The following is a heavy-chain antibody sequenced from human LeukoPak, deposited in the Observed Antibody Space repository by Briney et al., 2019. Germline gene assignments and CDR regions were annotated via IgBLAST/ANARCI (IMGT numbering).Heavy chain of an antibody. Sequence: SETLSLTCAVYGGSLSDNYWSWIRQPPGKGPEWIGEINHSGGTNHNPSLKSRVTISIDTSKNQFSLKLNYVTAADTAVYFCARRGGSYWASKPSLDYWGQGILVTVSS. J-gene: IGHJ4*02. CDR3: ARRGGSYWASKPSLDY. CDR2: INHSGGT. CDR1: GGSLSDNY. D-gene: IGHD1-26*01. V-gene: IGHV4-34*01.